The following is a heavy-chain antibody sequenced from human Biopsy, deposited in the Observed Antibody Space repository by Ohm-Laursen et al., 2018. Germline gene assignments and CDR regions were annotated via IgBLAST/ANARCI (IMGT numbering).Heavy chain of an antibody. J-gene: IGHJ4*02. V-gene: IGHV1-2*02. CDR3: ARDPLNGHKHFDY. D-gene: IGHD2-8*01. Sequence: ASVKVSCKASSYTFTDYNIHWMRQAPGQGLEWLGYINCKTGATNYAQKFQGTVTMTRDTSISTAYLALGSLRSADTAIYYCARDPLNGHKHFDYWGQGTLVTVS. CDR1: SYTFTDYN. CDR2: INCKTGAT.